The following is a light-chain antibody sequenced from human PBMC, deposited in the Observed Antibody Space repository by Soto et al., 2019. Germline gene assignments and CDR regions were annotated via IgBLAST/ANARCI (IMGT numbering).Light chain of an antibody. CDR2: EVY. Sequence: QSALTQPPSASGSPGQSVTISCTGTSSDVGGYNYVSWYQHHPGKAPKLIIYEVYKRPSGVPDRFSGSKSGNTAALTVSGLQAEDEADYYCISYVGTNSYVFGTGTKLTVL. V-gene: IGLV2-8*01. CDR1: SSDVGGYNY. CDR3: ISYVGTNSYV. J-gene: IGLJ1*01.